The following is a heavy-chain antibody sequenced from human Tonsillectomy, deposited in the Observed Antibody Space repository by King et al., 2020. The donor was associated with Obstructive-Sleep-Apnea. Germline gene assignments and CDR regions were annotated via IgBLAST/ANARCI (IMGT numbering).Heavy chain of an antibody. CDR3: AKDRPDVHVNYDKVPEGDFDS. D-gene: IGHD3-9*01. J-gene: IGHJ4*02. CDR1: GFTFDNYA. CDR2: LSGRGVTT. V-gene: IGHV3-23*04. Sequence: VQLVESGGGLVQPGGSLRLSCAASGFTFDNYAMTWVRQAQGKGLEWVSDLSGRGVTTYYTDSVQGRFTISTDNSKNTPYLQMNRLRDEDNAVYYWAKDRPDVHVNYDKVPEGDFDSCGPGTLVTVSS.